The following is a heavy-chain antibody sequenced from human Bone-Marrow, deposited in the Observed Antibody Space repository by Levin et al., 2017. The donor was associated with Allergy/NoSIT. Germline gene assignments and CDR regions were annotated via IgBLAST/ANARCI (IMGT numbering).Heavy chain of an antibody. J-gene: IGHJ4*02. CDR2: ISSSGSTI. CDR1: GFTFSSYE. CDR3: ARGAYCGGDCHLDY. Sequence: GGSLRLSCAASGFTFSSYEMNWVRQAPGKGLEWVSYISSSGSTIYYADSVKGRFTISRDNAKNSLYLQMNSLRAEDTAVYYCARGAYCGGDCHLDYWGQGTLVTVSS. D-gene: IGHD2-21*02. V-gene: IGHV3-48*03.